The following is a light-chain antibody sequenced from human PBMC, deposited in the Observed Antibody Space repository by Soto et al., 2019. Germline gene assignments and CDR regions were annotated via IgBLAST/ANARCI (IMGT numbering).Light chain of an antibody. Sequence: QSVLTQPASVSGSPGQSITISCTGTSSDVGGYKYVSWYQQHPGKAPKLMIYEVSTRPSGVSNRFSGSKSGNTASLTISGLQAEDEADYYCSSYTSSSTLLFGGGTKLTVL. J-gene: IGLJ2*01. CDR3: SSYTSSSTLL. CDR1: SSDVGGYKY. V-gene: IGLV2-14*01. CDR2: EVS.